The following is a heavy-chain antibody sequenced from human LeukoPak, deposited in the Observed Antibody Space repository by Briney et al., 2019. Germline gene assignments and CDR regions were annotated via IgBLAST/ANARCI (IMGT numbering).Heavy chain of an antibody. CDR1: GGSFSGYY. V-gene: IGHV4-34*01. CDR2: INHSGST. Sequence: SETLSLTCAVYGGSFSGYYWSWIRQPPGKGLEWIGEINHSGSTNHNPSLKSRVTISVDTSKNQFSLKLSSVTAADTAVYYCARQGYCSSTSCKDYWGQGTLVTVSS. D-gene: IGHD2-2*01. J-gene: IGHJ4*02. CDR3: ARQGYCSSTSCKDY.